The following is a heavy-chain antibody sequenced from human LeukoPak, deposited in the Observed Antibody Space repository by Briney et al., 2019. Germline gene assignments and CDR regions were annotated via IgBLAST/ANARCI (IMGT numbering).Heavy chain of an antibody. J-gene: IGHJ3*02. Sequence: ASETLSLTCTVSGGSISSGGYYWSWIRQPPGKGLEWIGYIYYSGSTNYNPSLKSRVTISVDTSKNQFSLKLSSVTAADTAVYYCARTPRDGYNRGSINAFDIWGQGTMVTVSS. CDR2: IYYSGST. CDR3: ARTPRDGYNRGSINAFDI. CDR1: GGSISSGGYY. D-gene: IGHD5-24*01. V-gene: IGHV4-61*08.